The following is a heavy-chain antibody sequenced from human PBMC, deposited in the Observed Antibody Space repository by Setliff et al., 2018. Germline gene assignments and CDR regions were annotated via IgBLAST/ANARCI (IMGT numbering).Heavy chain of an antibody. Sequence: PSETLSLTCTVSGGSISSSSYYWSWIRQHPGKGLEWIGYIYYSGSTYYNPSLKSRVTISVDTSKNQFSLQLTSVTAADTAIYYCARSDDNFQYPDYWGQGTLVTVSS. CDR3: ARSDDNFQYPDY. D-gene: IGHD1-1*01. V-gene: IGHV4-31*02. J-gene: IGHJ4*01. CDR1: GGSISSSSYY. CDR2: IYYSGST.